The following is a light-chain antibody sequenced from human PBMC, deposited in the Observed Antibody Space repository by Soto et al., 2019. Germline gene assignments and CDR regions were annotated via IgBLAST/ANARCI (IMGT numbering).Light chain of an antibody. Sequence: EIVMAQSPGTLSVSPGERATLSCRASQSVSSKLAWYQQKPGQSPRLLISGTSIRATGIPARFSGSGSGTEFTLTISNLQSEDFGVYYCQQYSNWPPFTFGQGTRLEVK. CDR2: GTS. CDR1: QSVSSK. V-gene: IGKV3-15*01. J-gene: IGKJ5*01. CDR3: QQYSNWPPFT.